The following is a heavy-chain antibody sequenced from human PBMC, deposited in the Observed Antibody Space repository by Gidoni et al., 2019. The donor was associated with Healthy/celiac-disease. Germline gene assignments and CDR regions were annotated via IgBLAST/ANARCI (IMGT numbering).Heavy chain of an antibody. Sequence: QVQLQASGPGLVKPSQTLSLTCTVSGGSISSGSYYWSWIRQPAGKGLEWIGRIYTSGSTNYNPSLKSRVTMSVDTSKNQFSLKLSSVTAADTAVYYCARDLGDGYNFLWGQGTLVTVSS. CDR1: GGSISSGSYY. CDR2: IYTSGST. V-gene: IGHV4-61*02. J-gene: IGHJ4*02. D-gene: IGHD5-12*01. CDR3: ARDLGDGYNFL.